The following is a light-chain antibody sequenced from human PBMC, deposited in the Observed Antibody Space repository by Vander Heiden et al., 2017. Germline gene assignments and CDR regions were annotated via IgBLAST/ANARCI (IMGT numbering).Light chain of an antibody. V-gene: IGKV1-39*01. CDR1: QNSDNY. CDR2: AAS. Sequence: DIQMTQSPSSLSASVGDRVTVTCRASQNSDNYLNWYQQKPGRAPKLLIYAASSLQSGVPSRFSGSGSGTDVTLTISSLQPEDFATYYCQQSYSSTPFTFGQGTNLQI. J-gene: IGKJ2*01. CDR3: QQSYSSTPFT.